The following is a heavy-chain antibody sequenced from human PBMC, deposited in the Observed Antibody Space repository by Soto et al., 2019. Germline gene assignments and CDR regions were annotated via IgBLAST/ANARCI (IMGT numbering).Heavy chain of an antibody. D-gene: IGHD2-2*01. J-gene: IGHJ6*02. CDR1: GGTFSSYA. V-gene: IGHV1-69*01. Sequence: QVQLVQSGAEVKKPGSSVKVSCKASGGTFSSYAISWVQQAPGQGLEWMGGIIPISGTANYAQKFQGRVTITADESTSTAYMELSSLRSEDTAVYYCARSHGSSTSLEIYYYYYYGMDVWGPGTTVTVSS. CDR2: IIPISGTA. CDR3: ARSHGSSTSLEIYYYYYYGMDV.